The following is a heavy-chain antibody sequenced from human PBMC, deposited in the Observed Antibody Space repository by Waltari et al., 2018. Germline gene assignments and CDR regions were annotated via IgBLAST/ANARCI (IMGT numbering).Heavy chain of an antibody. V-gene: IGHV4-59*01. J-gene: IGHJ5*02. CDR3: ARQELERGFDP. CDR1: GGSISSYY. Sequence: QVQLQESGPGLVKPSETLSLTCTVSGGSISSYYWSWIRQPPGKGLEWIGYIYYSGSTNYNPSLKSRVTISVDTSKNQFSLKLSSVTAADTAVYYCARQELERGFDPWGQGTLVTVSS. D-gene: IGHD1-1*01. CDR2: IYYSGST.